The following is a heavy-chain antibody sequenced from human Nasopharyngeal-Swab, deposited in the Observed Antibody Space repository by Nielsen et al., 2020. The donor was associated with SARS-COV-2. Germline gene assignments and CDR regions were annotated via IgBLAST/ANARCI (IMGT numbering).Heavy chain of an antibody. CDR1: GFTFFSGHW. Sequence: GESLKISCAASGFTFFSGHWMSWVRQAPGKGLEWVANIKPDGSEKYYVDSVKGRFTISRDNSKNTLYLQMNSLRAEDTAVYYCAKAPYLRGLDVWGQGTTVTVSS. CDR2: IKPDGSEK. D-gene: IGHD2-21*01. V-gene: IGHV3-7*03. CDR3: AKAPYLRGLDV. J-gene: IGHJ6*02.